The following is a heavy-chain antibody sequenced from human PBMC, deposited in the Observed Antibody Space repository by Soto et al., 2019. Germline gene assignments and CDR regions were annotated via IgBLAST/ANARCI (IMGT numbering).Heavy chain of an antibody. D-gene: IGHD6-19*01. J-gene: IGHJ4*02. Sequence: QVQLVQSGAEVKKSGAAVRISCETSGFTFTTYYLHWVRQAPGQGLEWMGLINPAPASTNYAEKFQGRVTMTRDMSLNTVYMQLARLTSDDTGVYYCARGGWAGYSSEGSFDLWGQGTQITVSS. CDR3: ARGGWAGYSSEGSFDL. CDR2: INPAPAST. V-gene: IGHV1-46*01. CDR1: GFTFTTYY.